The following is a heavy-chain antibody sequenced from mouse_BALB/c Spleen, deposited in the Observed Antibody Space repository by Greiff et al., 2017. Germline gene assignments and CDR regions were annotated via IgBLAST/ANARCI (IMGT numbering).Heavy chain of an antibody. CDR2: ISSGSSTI. J-gene: IGHJ3*01. CDR1: GFTFSSFG. V-gene: IGHV5-17*02. D-gene: IGHD2-10*01. Sequence: EVQGVESGGGLVQPGGSRKLSCAASGFTFSSFGMHWVRQAPEKGLEWVAYISSGSSTIYYADTVKGRFTISRDNPKNTLFLQMTSLRSEDTAMYYCARPYYGNLAAWFAYWGQGTLVTVSA. CDR3: ARPYYGNLAAWFAY.